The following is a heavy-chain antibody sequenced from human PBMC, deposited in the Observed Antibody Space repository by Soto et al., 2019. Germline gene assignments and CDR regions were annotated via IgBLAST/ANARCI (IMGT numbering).Heavy chain of an antibody. Sequence: NPSETLSLTCTVSGGSISSYYWSWIRQPPGKGLEWIGYIYYSGSTNYNPSLKSRVTISVDTSKNQFSLKLSSVTAADTAVYYCARVYDSSGSTLGYYFDYWGQGTLVTVSS. CDR1: GGSISSYY. V-gene: IGHV4-59*01. D-gene: IGHD3-22*01. J-gene: IGHJ4*02. CDR3: ARVYDSSGSTLGYYFDY. CDR2: IYYSGST.